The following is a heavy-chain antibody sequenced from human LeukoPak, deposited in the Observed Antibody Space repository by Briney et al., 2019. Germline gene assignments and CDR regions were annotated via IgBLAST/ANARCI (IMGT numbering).Heavy chain of an antibody. J-gene: IGHJ4*02. CDR1: GFTFSSYA. D-gene: IGHD6-13*01. CDR3: ARGSSWYEFDY. Sequence: GRSLRLSCAASGFTFSSYAMHWVRQAPGKGLEWVAVISYDGSNKYYADSVKGRFTISRDNSKNTLYLQMNSLRAEDTAVYYCARGSSWYEFDYWGQGTLVTVSS. V-gene: IGHV3-30-3*01. CDR2: ISYDGSNK.